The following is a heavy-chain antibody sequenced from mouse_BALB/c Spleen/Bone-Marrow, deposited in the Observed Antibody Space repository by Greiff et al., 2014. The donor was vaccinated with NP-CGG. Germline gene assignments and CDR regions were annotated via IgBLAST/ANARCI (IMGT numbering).Heavy chain of an antibody. CDR3: ARAITDAMDY. CDR2: INSGSGGT. J-gene: IGHJ4*01. V-gene: IGHV1-54*01. D-gene: IGHD2-4*01. Sequence: LQESGAELVRPGTSVKVSCMGSGYAFTNYLIEWVKQRPGQGLEWIGVINSGSGGTKYNEKFKGKATLTADKSSSTAYMQLSSLTSDDSAVYFCARAITDAMDYWGQGTSVTVSS. CDR1: GYAFTNYL.